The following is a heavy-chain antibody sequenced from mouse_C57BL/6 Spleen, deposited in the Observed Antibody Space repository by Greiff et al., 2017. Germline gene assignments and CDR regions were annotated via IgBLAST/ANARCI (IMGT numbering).Heavy chain of an antibody. CDR1: GYTFTSYW. J-gene: IGHJ4*01. V-gene: IGHV1-69*01. CDR2: IDPSDSYT. Sequence: QVQLQQPGAELVMPGASVKLSCKASGYTFTSYWMHWVKQRPGQGLEWIGEIDPSDSYTNYNQKFKGKSTLTVDKASSTAYLQLSSLTSEDSASYYCARAGNLYAMDYWGQGTSVTVSS. CDR3: ARAGNLYAMDY.